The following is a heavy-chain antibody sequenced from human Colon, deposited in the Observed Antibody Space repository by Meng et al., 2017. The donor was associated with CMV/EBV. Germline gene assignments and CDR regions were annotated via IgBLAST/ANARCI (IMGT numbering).Heavy chain of an antibody. Sequence: GESLKISCAASGFTFNDYSMSWIRQAPGKGLEWISYISSNGRTIYYADSVRGRFTISRDNARNSLLLQMITLSADDTAVYYCVRTPAAATGWFDPWGQGTLVTVSS. V-gene: IGHV3-11*01. CDR1: GFTFNDYS. D-gene: IGHD6-13*01. CDR3: VRTPAAATGWFDP. J-gene: IGHJ5*02. CDR2: ISSNGRTI.